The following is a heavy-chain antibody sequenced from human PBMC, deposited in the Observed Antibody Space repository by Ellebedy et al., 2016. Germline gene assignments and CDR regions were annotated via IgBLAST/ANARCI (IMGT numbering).Heavy chain of an antibody. CDR3: ATPSYYDSSGYRPYYFDY. J-gene: IGHJ4*02. CDR1: GYTLTELS. Sequence: ASVKVSCXVSGYTLTELSMHWVRQAPGKGLEWMGGFDPEDGETIYAQKFQGRVTMTEDTSTDTAYMELSSLRSEDTAVYYCATPSYYDSSGYRPYYFDYWGQGTLVTVSS. D-gene: IGHD3-22*01. CDR2: FDPEDGET. V-gene: IGHV1-24*01.